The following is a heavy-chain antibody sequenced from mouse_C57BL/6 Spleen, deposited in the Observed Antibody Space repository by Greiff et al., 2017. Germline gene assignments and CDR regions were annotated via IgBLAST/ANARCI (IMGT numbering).Heavy chain of an antibody. CDR2: ISSGCSTI. CDR3: ARGGYRRGDY. Sequence: EVQLVESGGGLVKPGGSLKLSCAASGFTFSDYGMHWVRQAPEKGLEWVAYISSGCSTIYYADTVKGRFTSSRDNAKNTLFLQMTSLRSEDTAMYYCARGGYRRGDYWGQGTSVTVSS. CDR1: GFTFSDYG. J-gene: IGHJ4*01. V-gene: IGHV5-17*01. D-gene: IGHD2-12*01.